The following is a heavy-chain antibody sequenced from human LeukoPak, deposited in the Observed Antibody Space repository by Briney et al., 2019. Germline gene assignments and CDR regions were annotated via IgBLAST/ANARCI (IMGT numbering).Heavy chain of an antibody. CDR3: ARSDFYDFWSGYPFDY. V-gene: IGHV1-69*13. CDR1: GGTFSSYA. CDR2: IIPIFGTA. Sequence: SVKVSCKASGGTFSSYAISWVRQAPGQGLEWMGGIIPIFGTANYAQKFQGRVTITADESTSTAYMELSSLRSEDTAVYYCARSDFYDFWSGYPFDYWGQGTLVTVSS. J-gene: IGHJ4*02. D-gene: IGHD3-3*01.